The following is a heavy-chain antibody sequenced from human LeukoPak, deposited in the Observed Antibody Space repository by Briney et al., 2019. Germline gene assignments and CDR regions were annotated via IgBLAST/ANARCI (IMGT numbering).Heavy chain of an antibody. CDR3: ASWSWLVTYYFDY. CDR2: IYYSGST. Sequence: SETLSLTCTVSGGSISSYYWSWIRQPPGKGLEWIGYIYYSGSTNYNPSLKSRVTISVDTSKNQFSLKLSSVTAADTAVYYCASWSWLVTYYFDYWGQGTLVTVSS. D-gene: IGHD6-19*01. V-gene: IGHV4-59*12. CDR1: GGSISSYY. J-gene: IGHJ4*02.